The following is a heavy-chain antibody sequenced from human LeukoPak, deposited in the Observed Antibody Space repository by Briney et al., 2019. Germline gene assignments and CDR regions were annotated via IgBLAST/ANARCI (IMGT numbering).Heavy chain of an antibody. J-gene: IGHJ6*02. CDR3: AREPVLYYYYYYGMDV. CDR1: GFTVSSNY. CDR2: IYSCGST. Sequence: GGSLRLSCAASGFTVSSNYMSWVRQAPGKGLEWVSVIYSCGSTYYADSVKGRFTISRDNSKNTLYLQMNSLRAEDTAVYYCAREPVLYYYYYYGMDVWGQGTTVTVSS. V-gene: IGHV3-66*03.